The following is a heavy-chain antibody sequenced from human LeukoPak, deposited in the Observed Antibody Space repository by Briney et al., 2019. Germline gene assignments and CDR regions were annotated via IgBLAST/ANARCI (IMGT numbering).Heavy chain of an antibody. D-gene: IGHD3-22*01. Sequence: PSETLSLTCTVSGGSISSRSYYWGWIRQPPGKGLEWIGTIYYTGSTYYSPSLKSRVTISVDTSKNQFSLKLSSVTAADTAVYYCARHVPYYYDSSGGVNAFDIWGQGTMVTVSS. V-gene: IGHV4-39*01. CDR3: ARHVPYYYDSSGGVNAFDI. CDR2: IYYTGST. CDR1: GGSISSRSYY. J-gene: IGHJ3*02.